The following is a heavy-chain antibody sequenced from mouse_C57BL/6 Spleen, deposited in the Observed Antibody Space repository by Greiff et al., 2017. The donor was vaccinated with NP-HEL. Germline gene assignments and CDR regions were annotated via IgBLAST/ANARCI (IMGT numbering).Heavy chain of an antibody. CDR3: ARGSNTGYFDY. Sequence: EVQLQQSGPGLVKPSQSLSLTCSVTGYSITSGYYWNWIRQFPGNKLEWMGYIRHDGSTTYNPSVNPRISLTRDTSKNQFFLKLNSVTTEDTATYYCARGSNTGYFDYWGQGTTLTVSS. CDR2: IRHDGST. D-gene: IGHD2-5*01. V-gene: IGHV3-6*01. CDR1: GYSITSGYY. J-gene: IGHJ2*01.